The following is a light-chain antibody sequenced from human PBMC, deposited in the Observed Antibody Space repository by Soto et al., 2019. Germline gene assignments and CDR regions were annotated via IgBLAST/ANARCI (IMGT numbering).Light chain of an antibody. CDR2: ANN. CDR3: QSYDRNTPVI. V-gene: IGLV6-57*04. J-gene: IGLJ2*01. CDR1: SGSIANNY. Sequence: NFMLTQPHSVSESPGKTVTISCTRSSGSIANNYVQWYQQRPGSAPITLIYANNERPSGVPGRFSGSIDTSSNSATLTISGLKTEDEADYYCQSYDRNTPVIFGGGTQLTVL.